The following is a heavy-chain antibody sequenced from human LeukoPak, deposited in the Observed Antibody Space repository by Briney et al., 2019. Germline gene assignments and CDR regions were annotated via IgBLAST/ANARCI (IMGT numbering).Heavy chain of an antibody. CDR2: INHSGST. J-gene: IGHJ5*02. CDR1: GGSFSGYY. V-gene: IGHV4-34*01. D-gene: IGHD3-3*01. CDR3: ARDASSGYDFWSGYFARGYNWFDP. Sequence: SETLSLTCAVYGGSFSGYYWSWIRQPPGKGLEWIGEINHSGSTNYNPSLKSRVTISVDTSKNQFSLKLCSVTAADTAVYYCARDASSGYDFWSGYFARGYNWFDPWGQGTLVTVSS.